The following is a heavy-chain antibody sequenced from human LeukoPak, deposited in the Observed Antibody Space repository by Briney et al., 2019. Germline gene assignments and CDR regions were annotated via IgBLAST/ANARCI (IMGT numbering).Heavy chain of an antibody. Sequence: SETLSLTCTVSGGSISSYYWTWIRQPPGKGLEWIGYIYVTGSTNHNPSLKSRVTISLDTSKNQFSLKLRSVTAADTAVYYCASPYGDPSYWGQGTLVTVSS. J-gene: IGHJ4*02. CDR2: IYVTGST. CDR1: GGSISSYY. CDR3: ASPYGDPSY. D-gene: IGHD4-17*01. V-gene: IGHV4-59*01.